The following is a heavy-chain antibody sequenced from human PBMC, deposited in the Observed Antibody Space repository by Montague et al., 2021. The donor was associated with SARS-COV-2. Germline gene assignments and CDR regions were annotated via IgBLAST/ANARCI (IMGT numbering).Heavy chain of an antibody. CDR1: GFNFGVYE. J-gene: IGHJ5*02. Sequence: SLRLSCAASGFNFGVYEMNWVRQTPGKGLEWVSYINGGGSVMYYADSVMGRFTISRDNAESSLYLQMNSLRAEDTAVYYCAPAVPVADDSWGQGTLVTVSS. CDR2: INGGGSVM. V-gene: IGHV3-48*03. D-gene: IGHD2-2*01. CDR3: APAVPVADDS.